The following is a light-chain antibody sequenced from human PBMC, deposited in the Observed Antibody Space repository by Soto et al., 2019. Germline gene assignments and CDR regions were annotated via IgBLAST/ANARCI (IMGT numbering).Light chain of an antibody. CDR2: EVS. Sequence: QSALTQPPSASGSPGQSVTISCTGTSSDVGGYNYVSWYQQHPGKAPKLMIYEVSKRPSGVPDRFSGSNSGNTASLPVSGLQAEDEADYYCSSYAGNNNVIFGGGTKLTVL. J-gene: IGLJ2*01. CDR3: SSYAGNNNVI. CDR1: SSDVGGYNY. V-gene: IGLV2-8*01.